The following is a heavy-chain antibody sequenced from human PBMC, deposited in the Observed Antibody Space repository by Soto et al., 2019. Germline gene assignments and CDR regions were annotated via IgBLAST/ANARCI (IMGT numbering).Heavy chain of an antibody. CDR3: ARDRDEYHSTWADDFDY. J-gene: IGHJ4*02. D-gene: IGHD2-15*01. Sequence: GGSLRLSCAASGFTFSSYSMNWVRQAPGKGLEWVSLISSSSSFKYYADAVKGRFTISRDNAKNSLYLQMHSLRAEDTAVYYCARDRDEYHSTWADDFDYWGQGTLVTVSS. CDR2: ISSSSSFK. V-gene: IGHV3-21*01. CDR1: GFTFSSYS.